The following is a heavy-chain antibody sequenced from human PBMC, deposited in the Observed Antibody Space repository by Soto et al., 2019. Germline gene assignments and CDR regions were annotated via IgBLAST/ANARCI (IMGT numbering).Heavy chain of an antibody. CDR3: AAFDCTNGVCHNDAFXI. D-gene: IGHD2-8*01. Sequence: ASVKVSCKASGYTFTSYYMHWVRQAPGQGLEWMGWINPNSGGTNYAQKFQGWVTMTRDTSISTAYMELSRLRSDDTAVYYCAAFDCTNGVCHNDAFXIWGQGTMVTVSS. J-gene: IGHJ3*02. CDR1: GYTFTSYY. CDR2: INPNSGGT. V-gene: IGHV1-2*04.